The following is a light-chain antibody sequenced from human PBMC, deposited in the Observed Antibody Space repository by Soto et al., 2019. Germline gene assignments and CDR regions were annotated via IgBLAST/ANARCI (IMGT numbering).Light chain of an antibody. CDR1: QSVSSNY. J-gene: IGKJ1*01. Sequence: EIVLTQSPGTLSLSPGERATLSCRASQSVSSNYLAWYQQKPGQPPRLLISDASSRATGIPDRFSGSGSGTDFTLTISSLDPEDFAVYYCQHYGRSPPSWTFGQGTKVEIK. CDR3: QHYGRSPPSWT. V-gene: IGKV3-20*01. CDR2: DAS.